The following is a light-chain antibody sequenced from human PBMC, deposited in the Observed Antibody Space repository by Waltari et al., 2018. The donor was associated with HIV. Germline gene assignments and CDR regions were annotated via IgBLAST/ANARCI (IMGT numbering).Light chain of an antibody. V-gene: IGKV3-20*01. CDR2: GAS. CDR1: QSVSSNY. CDR3: QQYGSSPYT. Sequence: EIVLTQSPDTLSLSPGERAALSCRASQSVSSNYLAWYQQKPGQAPRLLIYGASSRATGIPDSFSGSGSGTDFTLTISRLEPEDFAVYYCQQYGSSPYTFGQGTKLEI. J-gene: IGKJ2*01.